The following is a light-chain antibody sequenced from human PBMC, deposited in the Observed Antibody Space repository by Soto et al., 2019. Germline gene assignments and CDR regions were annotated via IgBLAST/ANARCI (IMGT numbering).Light chain of an antibody. J-gene: IGKJ4*01. CDR3: QQAGRFPLT. CDR2: GAS. V-gene: IGKV1D-12*01. CDR1: QSINTW. Sequence: EIQMTQSPSSVSASIGDRVTITCRASQSINTWLVWYQQKPGKAPKLLIYGASNLQSGVPSRFSGSGSGTDFSLTISGLQPEDIATYYCQQAGRFPLTFGGGTKVEIK.